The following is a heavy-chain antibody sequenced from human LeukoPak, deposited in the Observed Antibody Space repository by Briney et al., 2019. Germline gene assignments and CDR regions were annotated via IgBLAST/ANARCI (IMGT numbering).Heavy chain of an antibody. CDR2: ISGSGGST. D-gene: IGHD2-2*01. V-gene: IGHV3-23*01. Sequence: GGSLRLSCAASGFTFSSYAMSWVRQAPGKRLEWVSAISGSGGSTYYADSVKGRFTISRDNSKNTLYLQMNSLRAEDTAVYYCARGGTLFCSSTSCYLKLNAFDIWGQGTMVTVSS. J-gene: IGHJ3*02. CDR1: GFTFSSYA. CDR3: ARGGTLFCSSTSCYLKLNAFDI.